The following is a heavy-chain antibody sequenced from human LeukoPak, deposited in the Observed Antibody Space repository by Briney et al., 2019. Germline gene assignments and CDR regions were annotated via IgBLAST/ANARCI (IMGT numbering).Heavy chain of an antibody. J-gene: IGHJ4*02. CDR1: GFTVSSNY. V-gene: IGHV3-53*01. CDR3: AREGAVGKTIFGVVMESN. Sequence: PGGSLRLSCAASGFTVSSNYMSWVRQAPGKGLEWVSVIYSGGSTYYAASVKGRFTISRDNSKNTLYLQMNSLRAEDTAVYYCAREGAVGKTIFGVVMESNWGQGTLVTVSS. D-gene: IGHD3-3*01. CDR2: IYSGGST.